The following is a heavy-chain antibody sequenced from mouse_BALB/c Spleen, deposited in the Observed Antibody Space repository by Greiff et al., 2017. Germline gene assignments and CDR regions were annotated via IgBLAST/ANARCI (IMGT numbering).Heavy chain of an antibody. CDR1: GFSLTSYG. D-gene: IGHD1-1*01. CDR3: ARDDRKVAWFAY. V-gene: IGHV2-9*02. J-gene: IGHJ3*01. CDR2: IWAGGST. Sequence: VKLMESGPGLVAPSQSLSITCTVSGFSLTSYGVHWVRQPPGKGLEWLGVIWAGGSTNYNSALMSRLSISKDNSKSQVFLKMNSLQTDDTAMYYCARDDRKVAWFAYWGQGTLVTVSA.